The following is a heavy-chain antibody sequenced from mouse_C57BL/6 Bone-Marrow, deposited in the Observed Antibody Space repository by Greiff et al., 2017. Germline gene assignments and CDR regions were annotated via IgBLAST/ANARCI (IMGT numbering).Heavy chain of an antibody. CDR1: GFTFSNYW. CDR2: IRLKSDNYAT. CDR3: TKITTVVGYFDY. J-gene: IGHJ2*01. Sequence: LQQSGGGLVQPGGSMKLSCVASGFTFSNYWMNWVRQSPEKGLEWVAQIRLKSDNYATHYAESVKGRFTISRDDSKSSVYLQMNNLRAEDTGIYYCTKITTVVGYFDYWGQGTTLTVSS. V-gene: IGHV6-3*01. D-gene: IGHD1-1*01.